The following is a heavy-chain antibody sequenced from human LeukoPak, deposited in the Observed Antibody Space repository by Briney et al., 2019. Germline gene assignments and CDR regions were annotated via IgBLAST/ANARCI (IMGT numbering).Heavy chain of an antibody. V-gene: IGHV4-34*01. J-gene: IGHJ6*02. CDR3: ARDLRFNYGMDV. CDR2: INHSGST. D-gene: IGHD3-3*01. CDR1: GGSFSGYY. Sequence: PSETLSLTCAVYGGSFSGYYWSWIRQPPGKGLEWIGEINHSGSTNYNPSLKSRVTISVDTSKNQFSLKLSSVTAADTAVYYCARDLRFNYGMDVWGQGTTVTVSS.